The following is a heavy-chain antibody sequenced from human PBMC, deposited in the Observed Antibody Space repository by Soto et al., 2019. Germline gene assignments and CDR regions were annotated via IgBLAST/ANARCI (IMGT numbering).Heavy chain of an antibody. J-gene: IGHJ4*02. CDR2: TIPIYGTP. V-gene: IGHV1-69*13. D-gene: IGHD2-2*03. CDR3: VRGGGYCSSTSCFES. CDR1: GGTFNSHA. Sequence: GASVKVSCKASGGTFNSHAINWVRLAPGQGLEWMGGTIPIYGTPNYAQKVQGRVTITADESTNTVYMELSSLRSEDTAVYYCVRGGGYCSSTSCFESWGQGSLVTVSS.